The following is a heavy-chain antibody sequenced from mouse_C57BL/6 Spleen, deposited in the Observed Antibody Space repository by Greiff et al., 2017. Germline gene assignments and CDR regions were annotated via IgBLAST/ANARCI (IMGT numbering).Heavy chain of an antibody. CDR1: GFSLSTSGMG. V-gene: IGHV8-12*01. J-gene: IGHJ3*01. D-gene: IGHD2-4*01. Sequence: QVTLKESGPGILQSSQTLSLTCSFSGFSLSTSGMGVSWIRQPSGKGLEWLAHIYWDDDKRYNPSLKSRLTISKDTSRNQVFLKITSVDTADTATYYCARNYDYVFAYWGQGTLVTVSA. CDR3: ARNYDYVFAY. CDR2: IYWDDDK.